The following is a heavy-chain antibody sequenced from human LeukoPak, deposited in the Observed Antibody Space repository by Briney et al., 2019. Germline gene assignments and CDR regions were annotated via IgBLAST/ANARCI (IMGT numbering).Heavy chain of an antibody. D-gene: IGHD2-21*02. J-gene: IGHJ4*02. Sequence: PGSVKGRFTISREKDKNSFYVQMNSLRAGDTAVYYCARGAYQIVVVTAPTYWGQGTLVTVSS. V-gene: IGHV3-13*01. CDR3: ARGAYQIVVVTAPTY.